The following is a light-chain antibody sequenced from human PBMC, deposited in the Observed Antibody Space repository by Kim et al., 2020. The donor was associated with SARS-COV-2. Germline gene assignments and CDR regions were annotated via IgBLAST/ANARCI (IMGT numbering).Light chain of an antibody. CDR3: ALYTTTSTWL. Sequence: GQSITISCSGATNDIGNSRYVSWYRQYPGKAPKVLVYDVTKRPSGVSDRFSASKSDNTASLTISGLQAEDEADYYCALYTTTSTWLFGGGTKVTVL. CDR2: DVT. J-gene: IGLJ3*02. CDR1: TNDIGNSRY. V-gene: IGLV2-14*03.